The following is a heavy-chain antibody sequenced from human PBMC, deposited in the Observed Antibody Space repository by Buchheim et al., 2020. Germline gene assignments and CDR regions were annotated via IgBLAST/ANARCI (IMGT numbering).Heavy chain of an antibody. CDR3: ARDGGNSENYYYGMDV. J-gene: IGHJ6*02. V-gene: IGHV4-30-4*07. CDR2: IYYSGST. CDR1: GGSISSGGYS. Sequence: QVQLQESGPGLVKPSQTLSLTCAVSGGSISSGGYSWSWIRQPPGKGLEWIGYIYYSGSTYYNPSLKIRVTISVDTSQNQFIRKLSSVTAADTAVYYCARDGGNSENYYYGMDVWGQGTT. D-gene: IGHD4-23*01.